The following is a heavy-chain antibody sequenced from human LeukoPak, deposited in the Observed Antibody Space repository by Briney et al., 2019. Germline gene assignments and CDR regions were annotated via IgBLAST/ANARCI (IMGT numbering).Heavy chain of an antibody. J-gene: IGHJ1*01. Sequence: SETLSLTCTVSGGSISSYYWSWIRQPPGKGLEWIGYIYYSGSTNYNPSLKSRVTISVDTSKNQFSLKLSSVTAADTAVYYCASPPYGDYEYFQHWGQGTLVTVSS. CDR3: ASPPYGDYEYFQH. V-gene: IGHV4-59*08. CDR1: GGSISSYY. D-gene: IGHD4-17*01. CDR2: IYYSGST.